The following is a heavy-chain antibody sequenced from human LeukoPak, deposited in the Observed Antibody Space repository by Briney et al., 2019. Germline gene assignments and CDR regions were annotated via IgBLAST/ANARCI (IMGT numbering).Heavy chain of an antibody. J-gene: IGHJ4*02. CDR1: GFTFSSYS. Sequence: GGSLRLSCAASGFTFSSYSMNWVRQAPGKGLEWVSYISSSSTIYYADSVKGRFTISRDNAKNSLYLQMNSLRAEDTAVYYCARDFDYDFWSGYSVTPSMGYFDYWGQGTLVTVSS. D-gene: IGHD3-3*01. V-gene: IGHV3-48*01. CDR3: ARDFDYDFWSGYSVTPSMGYFDY. CDR2: ISSSSTI.